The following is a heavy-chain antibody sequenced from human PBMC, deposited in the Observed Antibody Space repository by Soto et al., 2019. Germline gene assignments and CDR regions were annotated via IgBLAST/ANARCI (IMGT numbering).Heavy chain of an antibody. Sequence: PGWSLRLSCASSVFSFSNYAMHWVRQAPGKGLEWVAVISYDGRDKYYEDSVKGRYTISRDKSKNTLFLQMNSLRAEDTAVYYCARYCRSTSCYDYWGQGTLVTVSS. D-gene: IGHD2-2*01. CDR2: ISYDGRDK. V-gene: IGHV3-30*03. CDR3: ARYCRSTSCYDY. CDR1: VFSFSNYA. J-gene: IGHJ4*02.